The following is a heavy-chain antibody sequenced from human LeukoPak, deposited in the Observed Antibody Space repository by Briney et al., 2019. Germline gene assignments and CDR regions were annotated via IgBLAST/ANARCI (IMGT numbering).Heavy chain of an antibody. V-gene: IGHV4-59*08. CDR1: GGSISGYY. J-gene: IGHJ4*02. Sequence: SETLSLTCTVSGGSISGYYWSRIRQPPGKGLEWIGYIYSSVNTVYNPSLKSRVTISLDTSKNQFSLKLSSVTAADTAVYYCARQRRGGSYLDYWGQGTLVTVSS. CDR3: ARQRRGGSYLDY. D-gene: IGHD1-26*01. CDR2: IYSSVNT.